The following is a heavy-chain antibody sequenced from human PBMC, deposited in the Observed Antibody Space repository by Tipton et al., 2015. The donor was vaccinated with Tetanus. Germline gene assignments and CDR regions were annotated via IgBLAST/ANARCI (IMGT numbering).Heavy chain of an antibody. Sequence: GSLRLSCAVYGGSSSSFYWSWIRQTPGKGLEWIGEINHRGGTSYNPSLKSRATISVDTAKNQFSLNLTSVTAADTAMYYCARGVPYSTTMGSDWFDPWGQGTLVTVSS. D-gene: IGHD2-2*01. CDR3: ARGVPYSTTMGSDWFDP. CDR2: INHRGGT. J-gene: IGHJ5*02. CDR1: GGSSSSFY. V-gene: IGHV4-34*01.